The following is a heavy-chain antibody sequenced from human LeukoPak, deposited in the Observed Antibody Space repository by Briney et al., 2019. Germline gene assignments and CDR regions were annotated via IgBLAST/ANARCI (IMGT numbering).Heavy chain of an antibody. J-gene: IGHJ6*02. CDR1: GFTFSSYS. CDR3: TTVPDCGGDCYSYYYYGMDV. D-gene: IGHD2-21*02. Sequence: GGSLRLSCAASGFTFSSYSMNWVRQAPGKGLEWVGRIKSKTDGGTTDYAAPVKGRFTIPRDDSKNTLYLQMNSLKTEDTAVYYCTTVPDCGGDCYSYYYYGMDVWGQGTTVTVSS. V-gene: IGHV3-15*01. CDR2: IKSKTDGGTT.